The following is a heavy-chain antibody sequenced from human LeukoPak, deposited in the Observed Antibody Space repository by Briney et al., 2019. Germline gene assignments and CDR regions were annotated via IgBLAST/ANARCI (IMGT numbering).Heavy chain of an antibody. D-gene: IGHD4-17*01. J-gene: IGHJ4*02. CDR3: AREVGAGPTVRVDYYFDY. CDR2: IIPIFGTA. Sequence: SVKVSCKASVGTFISYAISWVRQAPRQGLEWMGGIIPIFGTANYGQKFQGRVTISEDEYKSTAYMELSSLRSEDTAVYYCAREVGAGPTVRVDYYFDYWGQGTLVNVSS. V-gene: IGHV1-69*13. CDR1: VGTFISYA.